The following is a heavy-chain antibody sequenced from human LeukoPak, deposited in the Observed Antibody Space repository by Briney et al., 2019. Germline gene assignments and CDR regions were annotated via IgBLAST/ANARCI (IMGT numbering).Heavy chain of an antibody. D-gene: IGHD3-10*01. V-gene: IGHV3-30*18. J-gene: IGHJ6*02. CDR1: GFTFSSYG. CDR3: AKELNYCGSGRKYYGMDV. Sequence: GGSLRLSCAASGFTFSSYGMHWVRQAPGKGLEWVAVISYDGSNKYYADSVKGRFTISRDNSKNTLYLQMNSLRAEDTAVYYCAKELNYCGSGRKYYGMDVWGQGTTVTVSS. CDR2: ISYDGSNK.